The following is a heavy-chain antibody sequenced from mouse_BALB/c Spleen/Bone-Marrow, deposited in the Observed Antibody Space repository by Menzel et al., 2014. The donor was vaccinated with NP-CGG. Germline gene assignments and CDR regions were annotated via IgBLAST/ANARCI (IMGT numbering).Heavy chain of an antibody. CDR2: ISSGGSYT. Sequence: EVMLVESGGDLVKPGGLLKLSCAASGFTFSSYGMSWVRQTPDKRPEWVATISSGGSYTYFLDSVKGRFTTSRDNAKNTLYLQMSSLKSEDTAMYYCARPTTVVATGGSFDYWGQGTTLTVSS. D-gene: IGHD1-1*01. CDR3: ARPTTVVATGGSFDY. V-gene: IGHV5-6*01. CDR1: GFTFSSYG. J-gene: IGHJ2*01.